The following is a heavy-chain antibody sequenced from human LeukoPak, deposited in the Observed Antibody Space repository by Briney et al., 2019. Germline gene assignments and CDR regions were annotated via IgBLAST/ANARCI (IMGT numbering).Heavy chain of an antibody. CDR3: ASTTHYYDSSGYYPNAFDI. CDR1: GGTFSSYA. CDR2: INPNSGGT. Sequence: GASVKVSCKASGGTFSSYAISWVRQAPGQGLEWMGWINPNSGGTNYAQKFQGRVTMTRDTSISTAYMELSRLRSDDTAVYYCASTTHYYDSSGYYPNAFDIWGQGTMVTVSS. V-gene: IGHV1-2*02. D-gene: IGHD3-22*01. J-gene: IGHJ3*02.